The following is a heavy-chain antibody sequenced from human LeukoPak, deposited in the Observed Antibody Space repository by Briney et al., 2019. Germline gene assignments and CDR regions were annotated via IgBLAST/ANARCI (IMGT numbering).Heavy chain of an antibody. CDR1: GGTFSRYA. CDR2: IIPIFGTA. Sequence: GSSVKVSCKASGGTFSRYAISWVRQAPGQGLEWMGGIIPIFGTANYAQKFQGRVTITADESTSTAYMELSSLRSEDTAVYYCARAPPKTHDYGDYDDYWGQGTLVTVSS. CDR3: ARAPPKTHDYGDYDDY. J-gene: IGHJ4*02. V-gene: IGHV1-69*01. D-gene: IGHD4-17*01.